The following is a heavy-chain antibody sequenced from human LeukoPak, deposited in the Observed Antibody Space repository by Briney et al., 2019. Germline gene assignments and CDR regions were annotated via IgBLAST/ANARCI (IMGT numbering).Heavy chain of an antibody. Sequence: ASVKVSCKASGDSFTNYAIAWVRQAPAEGLEWMGAILPIVGITTYAQQFQARVTLTADKSTSTLYLEMSSVRAEDTATYYCARTRGHHATMAYFDYWGQGTLVTVSS. CDR2: ILPIVGIT. D-gene: IGHD3-10*01. CDR3: ARTRGHHATMAYFDY. J-gene: IGHJ4*02. CDR1: GDSFTNYA. V-gene: IGHV1-69*10.